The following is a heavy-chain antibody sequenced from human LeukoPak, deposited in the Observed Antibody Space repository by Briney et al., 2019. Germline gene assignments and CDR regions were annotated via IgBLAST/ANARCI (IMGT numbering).Heavy chain of an antibody. CDR2: IYYSGST. CDR3: ARDYYGSGSYYKGPRSAFDI. J-gene: IGHJ3*02. D-gene: IGHD3-10*01. Sequence: SETLSLTCTVSGGSISSSSYYWGWIRQPPGKGLEWIGSIYYSGSTYYNPFLKSRVTISVDTSKNQFSLKLSSVTAADTAVYYCARDYYGSGSYYKGPRSAFDIWGQGTMVTVSS. CDR1: GGSISSSSYY. V-gene: IGHV4-39*07.